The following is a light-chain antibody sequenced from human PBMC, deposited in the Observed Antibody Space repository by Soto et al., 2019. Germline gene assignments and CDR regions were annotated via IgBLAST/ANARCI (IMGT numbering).Light chain of an antibody. V-gene: IGKV3-15*01. CDR2: GAS. CDR3: QQYNNWHQKT. Sequence: DILLTQSPCTLALSAGERATLPCRAGQSVSSKQLAWYQQKPGQAPRLLIYGASTRATGIPARFSGSGSGTEFTLTISSLQYEDFAVYYCQQYNNWHQKTFGQGTKVDIK. CDR1: QSVSSK. J-gene: IGKJ1*01.